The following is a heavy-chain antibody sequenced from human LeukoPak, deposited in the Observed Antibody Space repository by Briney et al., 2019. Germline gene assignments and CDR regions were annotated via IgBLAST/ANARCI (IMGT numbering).Heavy chain of an antibody. Sequence: PSETLFLTCTVSGGSISSYYWSWIRQPPGKGLEWIGYIYYSGSTNYNPSLKSRVTISVDTSKNQFSLKLSSVTAADTAVYYCARRNPPKDFDYWGQGTLVTVSS. J-gene: IGHJ4*02. CDR1: GGSISSYY. CDR2: IYYSGST. D-gene: IGHD1-14*01. CDR3: ARRNPPKDFDY. V-gene: IGHV4-59*08.